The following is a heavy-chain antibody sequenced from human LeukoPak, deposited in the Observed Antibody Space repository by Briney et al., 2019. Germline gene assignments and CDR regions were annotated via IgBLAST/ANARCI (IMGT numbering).Heavy chain of an antibody. V-gene: IGHV1-18*01. CDR1: GYTFTSYG. D-gene: IGHD3-3*01. J-gene: IGHJ4*02. CDR3: AVHDFYSGGYHFDY. Sequence: ASVKVSCKASGYTFTSYGISWLRQAPGQGLEWLGWISGYNGNTNYALKFQGRVTMTTDTPTSTAYMDLRSLKSDDTAVYYCAVHDFYSGGYHFDYWGQGTLVTVSS. CDR2: ISGYNGNT.